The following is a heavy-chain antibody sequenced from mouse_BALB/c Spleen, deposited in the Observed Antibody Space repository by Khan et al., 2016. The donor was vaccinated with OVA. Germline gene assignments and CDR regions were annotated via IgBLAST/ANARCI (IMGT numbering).Heavy chain of an antibody. CDR2: INPTTAYT. CDR3: ERRGMYGLFAN. J-gene: IGHJ3*01. V-gene: IGHV1-7*01. Sequence: QVQLQQSGAELAKPGASVRMSCTASGYTFTTYWIHWIKQRPGQGLEWIGYINPTTAYTEYNKNFKDKATLTADESSSTAYMQLNSLTSEDSAVFYGERRGMYGLFANWGQGTLVTVSA. CDR1: GYTFTTYW. D-gene: IGHD2-10*02.